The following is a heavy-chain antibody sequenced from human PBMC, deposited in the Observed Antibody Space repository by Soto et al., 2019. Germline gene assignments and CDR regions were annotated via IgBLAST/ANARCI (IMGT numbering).Heavy chain of an antibody. CDR3: ATAQMATIYFDY. CDR2: IYYSGTI. Sequence: PSETLSLTCTVSGGSISSYYWTWIRQPPGKGLEWIGHIYYSGTIRYSPSLKNRVTISVDASKKQFSLKLSSVTAADPAVYYCATAQMATIYFDYWGQGTLATVSS. J-gene: IGHJ4*02. D-gene: IGHD1-26*01. V-gene: IGHV4-59*01. CDR1: GGSISSYY.